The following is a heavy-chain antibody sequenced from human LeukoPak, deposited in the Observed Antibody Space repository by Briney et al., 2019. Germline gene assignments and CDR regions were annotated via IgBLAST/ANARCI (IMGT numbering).Heavy chain of an antibody. V-gene: IGHV3-21*01. CDR2: ISSSSSYI. Sequence: PGGSLRLSCAASGFIFDDHGMHWVRQAPGKGLEWVSSISSSSSYIYYADSVKGRFTIPRDNAKNSLYLQMNSLRAEDTAVYYCARDAAPNWDEYYFDYWGQGTLVTVSS. J-gene: IGHJ4*02. CDR1: GFIFDDHG. D-gene: IGHD1-1*01. CDR3: ARDAAPNWDEYYFDY.